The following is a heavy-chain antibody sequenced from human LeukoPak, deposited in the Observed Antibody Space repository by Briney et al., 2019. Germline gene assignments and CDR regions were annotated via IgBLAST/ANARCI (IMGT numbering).Heavy chain of an antibody. CDR3: AKSPIVVVVAASAFDI. Sequence: PGGSLRLSCAASGFTFSSYGMHWVRQAPGKGLEWVAVISYDGSNKYYADSVKGRFTISRDNSKNTLYLQMNSLRAEDTAVYYCAKSPIVVVVAASAFDIWGQGTMVTVSS. D-gene: IGHD2-15*01. CDR2: ISYDGSNK. J-gene: IGHJ3*02. CDR1: GFTFSSYG. V-gene: IGHV3-30*18.